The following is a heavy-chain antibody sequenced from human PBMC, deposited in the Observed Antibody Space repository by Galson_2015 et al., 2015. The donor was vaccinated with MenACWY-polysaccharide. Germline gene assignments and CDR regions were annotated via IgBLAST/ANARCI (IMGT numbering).Heavy chain of an antibody. V-gene: IGHV3-23*01. CDR2: ISPGSETA. D-gene: IGHD1-26*01. CDR1: GFTFSILV. J-gene: IGHJ4*02. CDR3: VKGGWADN. Sequence: SLRLSCAASGFTFSILVMTWVRQGPGKGLEWVSAISPGSETAYYSDSVKGRFTISRDNSKDTLHLQMDRLRAEDTAVYYCVKGGWADNWGQGTLVTVSS.